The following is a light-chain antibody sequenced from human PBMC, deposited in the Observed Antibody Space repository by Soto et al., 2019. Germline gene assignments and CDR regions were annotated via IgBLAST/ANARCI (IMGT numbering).Light chain of an antibody. CDR2: GAS. CDR3: QQYNNLPPRT. Sequence: EIVMTQSPASLSVSPGETATLSCRASQSISNSLAWYQQKPGQAPSLLIYGASTRATCIPARFSGSGSGTEFTLTISSLQSEDSALYYCQQYNNLPPRTFGQGTKLEIK. V-gene: IGKV3-15*01. CDR1: QSISNS. J-gene: IGKJ2*01.